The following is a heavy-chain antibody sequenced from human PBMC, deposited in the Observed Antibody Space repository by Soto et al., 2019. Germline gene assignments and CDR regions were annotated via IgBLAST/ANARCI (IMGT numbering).Heavy chain of an antibody. D-gene: IGHD6-19*01. V-gene: IGHV5-51*01. CDR2: IYLSDSDT. CDR1: GYSFTSYW. J-gene: IGHJ4*02. CDR3: ARYSSGWPYYFDY. Sequence: GESLKISCKGSGYSFTSYWIAWLGQLPGKGLEWMGIIYLSDSDTRYSPSFQGRVTISADKSISTAYLQWSSLKASDTAMYYCARYSSGWPYYFDYWGQGTLVTVSS.